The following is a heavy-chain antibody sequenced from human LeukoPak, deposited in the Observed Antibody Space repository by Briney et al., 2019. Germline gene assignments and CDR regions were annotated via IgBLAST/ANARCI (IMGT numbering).Heavy chain of an antibody. D-gene: IGHD2-15*01. V-gene: IGHV1-8*01. Sequence: ASVKVSCKASGYTFTSYDINWVRQATGQGLEWMGWMNPNSGNTGYAQKFQGRVTMTRNTSISTAYMELSSLRSEDTAVYYCAILLLGSYYYYMDVWGKGTTVTISS. J-gene: IGHJ6*03. CDR1: GYTFTSYD. CDR3: AILLLGSYYYYMDV. CDR2: MNPNSGNT.